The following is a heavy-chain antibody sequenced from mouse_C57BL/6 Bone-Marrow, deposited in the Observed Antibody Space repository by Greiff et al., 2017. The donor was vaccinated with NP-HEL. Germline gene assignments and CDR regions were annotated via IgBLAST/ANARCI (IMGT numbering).Heavy chain of an antibody. J-gene: IGHJ3*01. D-gene: IGHD2-4*01. CDR2: INPSTGGT. Sequence: VQLQQSGPELVKPGASVKISCKASGYSFTGYYMNWVKQSPEKSLEWIGEINPSTGGTTYNQKFKAKATLTVDKSSSTAYMQLKSLTSEDSAVYYCARGDYDYDWFAYWGQGTLVTVSA. CDR1: GYSFTGYY. CDR3: ARGDYDYDWFAY. V-gene: IGHV1-42*01.